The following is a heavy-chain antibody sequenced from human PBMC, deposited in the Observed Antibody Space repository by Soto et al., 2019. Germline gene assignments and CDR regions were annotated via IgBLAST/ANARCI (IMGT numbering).Heavy chain of an antibody. CDR3: AKGWCDY. CDR1: GFSFSSPV. V-gene: IGHV3-23*01. Sequence: EVLLLDSGGDLVQPGGSLRLSCAASGFSFSSPVMSWYRPAPGKGLEWVSSISGSGCGTCYADSVKRRFIISRDNSKNTMDLQMQSQRVEDTSVYYFAKGWCDYWGQGTLVTVSS. J-gene: IGHJ4*02. CDR2: ISGSGCGT. D-gene: IGHD2-21*01.